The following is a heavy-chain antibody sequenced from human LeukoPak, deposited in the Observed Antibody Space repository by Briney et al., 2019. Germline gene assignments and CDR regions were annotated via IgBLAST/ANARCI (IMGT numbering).Heavy chain of an antibody. J-gene: IGHJ3*02. CDR1: GGSISSYY. D-gene: IGHD3-22*01. V-gene: IGHV4-4*07. Sequence: PSETLSLTCTVSGGSISSYYWSWIRQPAGKGLEWIGRIYTSGSTNYNPSLKSRVTMSVDTSKNQFSLKLSSVTAADTAVYYCVTTMIVVDASDIWGQGTMVTVSS. CDR3: VTTMIVVDASDI. CDR2: IYTSGST.